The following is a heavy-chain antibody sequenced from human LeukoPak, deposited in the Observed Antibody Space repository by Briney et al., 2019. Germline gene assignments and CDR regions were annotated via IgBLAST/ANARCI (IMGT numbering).Heavy chain of an antibody. Sequence: PGGSLRLSCAASGFIFSSYSMNWVRQAPGKGLEWVSSSMSSSSYMYYADSLDGRFTISRDNSKNSLYLQMNSLRAEDTAVYYCASSPSRAGGPGGHSFDYWGQGTLVTVSS. CDR3: ASSPSRAGGPGGHSFDY. J-gene: IGHJ4*02. CDR1: GFIFSSYS. CDR2: SMSSSSYM. D-gene: IGHD3-10*01. V-gene: IGHV3-21*01.